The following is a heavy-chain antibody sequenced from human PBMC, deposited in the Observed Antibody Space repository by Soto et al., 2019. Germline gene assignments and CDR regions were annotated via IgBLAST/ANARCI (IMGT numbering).Heavy chain of an antibody. CDR3: ARPLWRDDYNWGYFDL. J-gene: IGHJ2*01. CDR1: XFXXSSYA. Sequence: QVQLVESGGGVVQPGRSLRLSCAAXXFXXSSYAMHWVRQAPGKGLECVAVISYDGSNKYYADSVKGRFTISRDNSKNTLYLQMNSMKTEDTAVYYCARPLWRDDYNWGYFDLWGRGTLVTVSS. CDR2: ISYDGSNK. V-gene: IGHV3-30-3*01. D-gene: IGHD4-4*01.